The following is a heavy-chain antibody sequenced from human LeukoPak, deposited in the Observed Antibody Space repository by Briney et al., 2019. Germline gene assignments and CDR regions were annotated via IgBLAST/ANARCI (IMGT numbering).Heavy chain of an antibody. Sequence: ASVKVSCKASGYTFTSYAMHWVRQAPGQRLEWMGWINAGNGNTKYSQKFQGRVTITRDTSASTAYMELSSLRSEDTAVYYCARVSWGNYWYFDLWGRGTLVTVSS. J-gene: IGHJ2*01. CDR2: INAGNGNT. D-gene: IGHD7-27*01. CDR1: GYTFTSYA. V-gene: IGHV1-3*01. CDR3: ARVSWGNYWYFDL.